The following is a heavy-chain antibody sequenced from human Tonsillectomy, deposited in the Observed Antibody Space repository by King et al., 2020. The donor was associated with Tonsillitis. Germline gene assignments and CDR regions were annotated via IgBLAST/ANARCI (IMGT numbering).Heavy chain of an antibody. CDR3: ARETSYDFWSGYPNWFDP. J-gene: IGHJ5*02. Sequence: VQLQESGPGLVKPSQTLSLTCNVSVGSISSGSYYWSWIRQPAGKGLEWLGRIYTSGSTNYNPSLKSRVTMSVATSKNQFSLKLSSVTAADTAVYYCARETSYDFWSGYPNWFDPGGQGTLVTVSS. V-gene: IGHV4-61*02. CDR1: VGSISSGSYY. D-gene: IGHD3-3*01. CDR2: IYTSGST.